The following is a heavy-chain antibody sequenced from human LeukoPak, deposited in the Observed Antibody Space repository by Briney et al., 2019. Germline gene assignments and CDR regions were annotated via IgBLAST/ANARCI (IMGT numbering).Heavy chain of an antibody. CDR2: ISSSSTI. CDR1: GFTFSSYS. V-gene: IGHV3-48*01. D-gene: IGHD6-13*01. CDR3: ARRVSGYYMDV. Sequence: GGSLRLSCAASGFTFSSYSMNWVRQAPGKGLEWVSYISSSSTIYYADSVKGRFTISRDNAKNSLYLQMNSLRAEDTAVYYCARRVSGYYMDVWGKGTTVTVSS. J-gene: IGHJ6*03.